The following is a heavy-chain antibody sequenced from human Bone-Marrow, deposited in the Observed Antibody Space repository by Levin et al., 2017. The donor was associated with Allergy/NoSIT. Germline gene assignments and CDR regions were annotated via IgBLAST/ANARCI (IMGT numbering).Heavy chain of an antibody. CDR3: ARVDYSDSTGYFDY. D-gene: IGHD3-22*01. Sequence: AGGSLRLSCAASGFTFSSYAMHWVRQAPGKGLEWVAFISYDGSNKYYADSVKGRFTISRDNSKNTLYLQMNSLRAEDTAVYYCARVDYSDSTGYFDYWGQGTLVTVSS. J-gene: IGHJ4*02. CDR2: ISYDGSNK. CDR1: GFTFSSYA. V-gene: IGHV3-30-3*01.